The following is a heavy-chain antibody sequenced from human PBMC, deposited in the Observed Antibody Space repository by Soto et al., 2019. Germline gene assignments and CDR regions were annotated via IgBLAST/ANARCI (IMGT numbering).Heavy chain of an antibody. V-gene: IGHV3-23*01. CDR1: RFTVRSDG. CDR2: LTDSGGNK. D-gene: IGHD6-13*01. Sequence: GGALRLSCAASRFTVRSDGRQWVRQAPGKGLEWVSALTDSGGNKYHADSVKGRFTISRDNSKDTLYLQMNSLRAEDTAVYYCAKDRSRTGIADVFEIWGQGTMVTVSS. CDR3: AKDRSRTGIADVFEI. J-gene: IGHJ3*02.